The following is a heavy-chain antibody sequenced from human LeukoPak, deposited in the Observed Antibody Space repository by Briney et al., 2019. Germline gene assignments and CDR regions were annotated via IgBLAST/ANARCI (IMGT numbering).Heavy chain of an antibody. CDR2: IWYDGSNK. CDR3: AGDPLSKAPAATRSFDY. J-gene: IGHJ4*02. CDR1: GFTFSSYG. D-gene: IGHD2-2*01. V-gene: IGHV3-33*01. Sequence: PGGSLRLSCAASGFTFSSYGMHWVRQAPGKGLEWVAVIWYDGSNKYYADSVKGRFTISRDNSKNTLYLQMNSLRAEDTAVYYCAGDPLSKAPAATRSFDYWGQGTLVTVSS.